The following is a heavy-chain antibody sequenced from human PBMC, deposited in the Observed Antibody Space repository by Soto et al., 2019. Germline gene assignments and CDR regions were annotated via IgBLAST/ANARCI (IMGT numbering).Heavy chain of an antibody. D-gene: IGHD3-16*02. CDR1: GFTFSSYG. J-gene: IGHJ6*03. CDR2: ISYDGSNK. Sequence: GGSLRLSCAASGFTFSSYGMHWVRQAPGKGLEWVAVISYDGSNKYYAESLQSRFTIARDTSRNKLYLQMNSLMAGDMAVYYCAKGGTYHPPSSKGGLYYYYYMDVWGKGTTVTVSS. V-gene: IGHV3-30*18. CDR3: AKGGTYHPPSSKGGLYYYYYMDV.